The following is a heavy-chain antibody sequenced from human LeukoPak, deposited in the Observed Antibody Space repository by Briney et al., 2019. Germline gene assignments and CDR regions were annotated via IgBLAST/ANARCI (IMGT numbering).Heavy chain of an antibody. Sequence: PGRSLRLSCAASGFTFSTYGMHSVRPAPGKGLEWVAVISYDGSIKYYADSVKGRFTISRDNPRNTVDLQMNSLRAEDTAVYDCAKRSTRATAGHYFDYGGQGTGVSVS. CDR3: AKRSTRATAGHYFDY. D-gene: IGHD6-13*01. J-gene: IGHJ4*02. CDR1: GFTFSTYG. CDR2: ISYDGSIK. V-gene: IGHV3-30*18.